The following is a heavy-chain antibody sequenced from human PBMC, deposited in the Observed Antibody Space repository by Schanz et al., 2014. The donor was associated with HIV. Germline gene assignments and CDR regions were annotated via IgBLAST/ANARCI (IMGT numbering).Heavy chain of an antibody. CDR2: IMPKFGTE. CDR3: VRVANYDGDDYYQRSHFDL. CDR1: GYRFISYG. J-gene: IGHJ4*02. Sequence: QVQLVQSGAEVKKPGASVKVSCKASGYRFISYGISWVRQAPGQGLEWLGLIMPKFGTENYAQKYQGRVTLTADATTAYMDLSSLKFEDTAVYYCVRVANYDGDDYYQRSHFDLWGQGTLVTVSS. V-gene: IGHV1-69*13. D-gene: IGHD3-22*01.